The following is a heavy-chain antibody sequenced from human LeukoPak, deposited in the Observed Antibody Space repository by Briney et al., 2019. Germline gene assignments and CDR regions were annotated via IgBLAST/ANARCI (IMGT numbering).Heavy chain of an antibody. CDR1: GGTFSSYA. CDR3: ARTYYYDSSGYYTLDY. CDR2: IIPIFGTA. J-gene: IGHJ4*02. V-gene: IGHV1-69*05. Sequence: EASVKVSCKASGGTFSSYAISWVRQAPGQGLEWMGRIIPIFGTANYAQKFQGRVTITTDESTSTAYMELSSLRSEDTAVYYCARTYYYDSSGYYTLDYWGEGTLVPVSS. D-gene: IGHD3-22*01.